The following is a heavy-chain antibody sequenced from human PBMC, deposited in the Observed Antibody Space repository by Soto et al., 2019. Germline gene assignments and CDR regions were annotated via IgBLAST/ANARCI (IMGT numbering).Heavy chain of an antibody. V-gene: IGHV1-69*06. CDR3: ARAVAAAGTGKSYGMDV. Sequence: AASVKVSCKASGGTFSSYAISWVRQAPGQGLEWMGGIIPIFGTANYAQKFRGRVTITADKSTSTAYMELSSLRSEDTAVYYCARAVAAAGTGKSYGMDVWGQGTTVTVSS. D-gene: IGHD6-13*01. J-gene: IGHJ6*02. CDR2: IIPIFGTA. CDR1: GGTFSSYA.